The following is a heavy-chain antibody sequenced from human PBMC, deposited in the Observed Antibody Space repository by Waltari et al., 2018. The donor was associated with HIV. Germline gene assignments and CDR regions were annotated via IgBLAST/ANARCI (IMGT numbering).Heavy chain of an antibody. CDR3: ARSRSDAFDL. CDR1: GSTLSSDW. Sequence: EVQLVASGGGLVQPGGSLRLSCEAAGSTLSSDWMTWVRQAPGKGLEWVANIKEDGSEKWYVDSVKGRFTISRDNAKNSVYLQMNSLRAEDTAVYYCARSRSDAFDLWGQGTMVTVSS. V-gene: IGHV3-7*01. CDR2: IKEDGSEK. J-gene: IGHJ3*01.